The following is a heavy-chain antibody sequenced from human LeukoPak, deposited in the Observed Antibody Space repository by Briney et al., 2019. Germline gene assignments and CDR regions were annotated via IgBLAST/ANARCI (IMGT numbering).Heavy chain of an antibody. CDR1: GCTFSGYS. CDR3: ARGGSLYAGSGGYYKPDYYYGMDV. Sequence: AGTLSLTCAVYGCTFSGYSWSWIRQPPGKGLEWIGEINHNGGTNYNPSLKSRVTISVDTSKNQFSLKLSTVTAADTVVNYCARGGSLYAGSGGYYKPDYYYGMDVWGQGTMVTVSS. V-gene: IGHV4-34*01. D-gene: IGHD3-10*01. J-gene: IGHJ6*02. CDR2: INHNGGT.